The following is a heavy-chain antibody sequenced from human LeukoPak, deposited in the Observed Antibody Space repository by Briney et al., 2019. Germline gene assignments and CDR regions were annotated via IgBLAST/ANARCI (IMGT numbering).Heavy chain of an antibody. CDR2: INHSGST. V-gene: IGHV4-34*01. CDR1: GGSFSGYY. CDR3: AGGVVPAAKRGLDY. J-gene: IGHJ4*02. Sequence: SETLSLTCAVYGGSFSGYYWSWIRQPPGKGLEWIGEINHSGSTNYNPSLKSRVTISVDTSKNQFSLKLSSVTAADTAVYYCAGGVVPAAKRGLDYWGQGTLVTVSS. D-gene: IGHD2-2*01.